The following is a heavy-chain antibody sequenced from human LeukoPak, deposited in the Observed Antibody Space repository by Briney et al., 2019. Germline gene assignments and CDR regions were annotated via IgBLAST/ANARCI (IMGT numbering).Heavy chain of an antibody. CDR1: GYTFTGYY. CDR3: AREDKTPQYYYYGKDV. J-gene: IGHJ6*02. V-gene: IGHV1-2*04. Sequence: ASVKVSCKASGYTFTGYYMHWVRQAHGQGLEWMGWINPNSGGTNYAQKFQGWVTMTRDTSISTAYMELSRLRSDDTAVYYCAREDKTPQYYYYGKDVWGQGTTVTVSS. CDR2: INPNSGGT.